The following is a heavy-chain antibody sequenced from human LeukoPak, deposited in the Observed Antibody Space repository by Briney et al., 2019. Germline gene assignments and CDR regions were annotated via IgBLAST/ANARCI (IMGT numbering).Heavy chain of an antibody. D-gene: IGHD6-13*01. CDR2: INPSGGST. J-gene: IGHJ4*02. CDR1: GYTFTSYY. Sequence: ASVKVSCKASGYTFTSYYMHWVRQAPGQGLEWMGIINPSGGSTSYAQKFQGRVTMTRDTSISTAYMELSRLRSDDTAVYYCARSSSWYGRFGYWGQGTLVTVSS. V-gene: IGHV1-46*01. CDR3: ARSSSWYGRFGY.